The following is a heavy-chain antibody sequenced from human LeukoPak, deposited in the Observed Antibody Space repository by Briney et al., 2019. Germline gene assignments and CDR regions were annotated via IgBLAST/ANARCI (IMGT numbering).Heavy chain of an antibody. CDR1: GFTFRNHW. D-gene: IGHD7-27*01. CDR3: ARNNWGIDY. J-gene: IGHJ4*02. Sequence: PGGSLRLSCAASGFTFRNHWMDWVRQAPGKGLVWVARINNDGSHTSHADSVEGRFTISRDNAKDTLYLQMNSRRVEDTAVYYCARNNWGIDYWGQGTLVAVSS. CDR2: INNDGSHT. V-gene: IGHV3-74*01.